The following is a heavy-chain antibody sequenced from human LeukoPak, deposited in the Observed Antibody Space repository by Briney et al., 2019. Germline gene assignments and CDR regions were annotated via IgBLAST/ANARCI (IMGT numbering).Heavy chain of an antibody. CDR1: GYTFTSYY. CDR2: INPSGGST. CDR3: ARDLLYSYGGENI. J-gene: IGHJ3*02. V-gene: IGHV1-46*01. Sequence: ASVKVSCKASGYTFTSYYMHWVRQAPGQGLEWMGIINPSGGSTSYAQKFQGRVTITADESTSTAYMELSSLRSEDTAVYYCARDLLYSYGGENIWGQGTMVTVSS. D-gene: IGHD5-18*01.